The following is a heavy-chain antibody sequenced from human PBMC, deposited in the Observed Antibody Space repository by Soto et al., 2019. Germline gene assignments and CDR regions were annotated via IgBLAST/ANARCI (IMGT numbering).Heavy chain of an antibody. J-gene: IGHJ4*02. CDR2: ISGSGGST. Sequence: GGSLRLSCAASGFTFSSYAMSWVRQAPGKGLEWVSAISGSGGSTYYADSVKGRFTISRDNSKNTLYLQMNSLRAEDTAVYYCANHHYDILTENYFDYWGQGTLVTVSS. D-gene: IGHD3-9*01. CDR1: GFTFSSYA. V-gene: IGHV3-23*01. CDR3: ANHHYDILTENYFDY.